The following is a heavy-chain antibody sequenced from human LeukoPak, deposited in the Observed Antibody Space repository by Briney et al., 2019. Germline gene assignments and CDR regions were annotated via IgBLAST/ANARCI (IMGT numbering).Heavy chain of an antibody. Sequence: GASVKVSCKTSGYTFTSYAMHWVRQAPGQRLEWMGWINAGNGNTKYSQKFQGRVTITRDTSASTAYMELSSLRSEDTAVYYCGAITVRYYYGMDVWGQGTTVTVSS. CDR3: GAITVRYYYGMDV. CDR2: INAGNGNT. V-gene: IGHV1-3*01. J-gene: IGHJ6*02. D-gene: IGHD1-14*01. CDR1: GYTFTSYA.